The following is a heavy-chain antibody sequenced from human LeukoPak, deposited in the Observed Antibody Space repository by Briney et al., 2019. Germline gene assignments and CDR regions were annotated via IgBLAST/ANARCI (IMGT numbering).Heavy chain of an antibody. D-gene: IGHD5-12*01. Sequence: SETLSLTCTVSGGSISSYYWSWIRQPAGKGLEWIGRIYTSGSTNYNPSLKSRVTMSVDTSKNQFSLKLSSVTAADTAVYYCARGNIVATIENFDYWGQGTLVTVSS. V-gene: IGHV4-4*07. CDR2: IYTSGST. CDR1: GGSISSYY. J-gene: IGHJ4*02. CDR3: ARGNIVATIENFDY.